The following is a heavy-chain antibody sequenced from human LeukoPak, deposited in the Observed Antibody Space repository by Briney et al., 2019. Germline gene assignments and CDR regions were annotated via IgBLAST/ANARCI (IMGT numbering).Heavy chain of an antibody. J-gene: IGHJ6*03. V-gene: IGHV3-7*01. CDR3: ARDIGDGEVDYMDV. CDR1: GFTFSSYW. Sequence: GGSLRLSCAASGFTFSSYWMSWVRQAPGKGLEWVANIKQDGSEKYYVDSVKGRFTISRDNAKNSLYLQMNSLRAEDTAVYYCARDIGDGEVDYMDVWGKGTTVTISS. D-gene: IGHD3-10*01. CDR2: IKQDGSEK.